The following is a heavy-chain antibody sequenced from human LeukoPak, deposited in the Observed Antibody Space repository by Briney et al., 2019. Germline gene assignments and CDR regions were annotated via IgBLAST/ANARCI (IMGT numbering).Heavy chain of an antibody. V-gene: IGHV3-69-1*02. CDR2: ITSTSRTI. Sequence: KAGGSLRLSCEGSGFNFNDYSMHWVRQAPGKGLEWVASITSTSRTIFYADSVQGRFIISRDNAKKTVSLEMNSLRGEDAAPYYCARDFPDNSLFDLWGRGTLVSVSS. D-gene: IGHD5-24*01. J-gene: IGHJ4*02. CDR1: GFNFNDYS. CDR3: ARDFPDNSLFDL.